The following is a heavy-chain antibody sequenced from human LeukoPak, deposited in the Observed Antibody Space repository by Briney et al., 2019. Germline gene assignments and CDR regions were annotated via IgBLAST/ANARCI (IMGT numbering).Heavy chain of an antibody. D-gene: IGHD3-16*01. V-gene: IGHV3-74*01. Sequence: PGGSLRLSCAASGFTFSSYWMHWVRQAPGKGLVWVSRINTDGSSTSYADSVKGRFTISRDNAKNTLYLQMNSLRAGDTALYYCAKDLGGELPLGYWGQGTLVTVSS. J-gene: IGHJ4*02. CDR1: GFTFSSYW. CDR3: AKDLGGELPLGY. CDR2: INTDGSST.